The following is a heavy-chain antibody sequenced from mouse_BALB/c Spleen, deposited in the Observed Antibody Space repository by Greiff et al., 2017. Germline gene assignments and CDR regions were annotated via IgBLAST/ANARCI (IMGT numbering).Heavy chain of an antibody. V-gene: IGHV5-9-3*01. CDR3: ARQYDYDAMDY. Sequence: EVMLVESGGGLVKPGGSLKLSCAASGFTFSSYAMSWVRQTPEKRLEWVATISSGGSYTYYPDSVKGRFTISRDNAKNTLYLQMSSLRSEDTAMYYCARQYDYDAMDYWGQGTSVTVSS. D-gene: IGHD2-10*02. CDR2: ISSGGSYT. J-gene: IGHJ4*01. CDR1: GFTFSSYA.